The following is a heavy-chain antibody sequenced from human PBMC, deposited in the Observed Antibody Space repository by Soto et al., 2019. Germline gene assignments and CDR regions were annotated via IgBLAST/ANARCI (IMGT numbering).Heavy chain of an antibody. J-gene: IGHJ3*02. D-gene: IGHD1-1*01. CDR1: GGTFSSYA. CDR3: ARAETDITGNVNAFDI. CDR2: IIPIFGTA. V-gene: IGHV1-69*12. Sequence: QVQLVQSGAEVKKPGSSVKVSCKASGGTFSSYATSWVRQAPGQGLEWMGGIIPIFGTANYAQKFQGRVTITADESTSTAYKELSSLRSEDTAVYYCARAETDITGNVNAFDIWGQGTMVTVSS.